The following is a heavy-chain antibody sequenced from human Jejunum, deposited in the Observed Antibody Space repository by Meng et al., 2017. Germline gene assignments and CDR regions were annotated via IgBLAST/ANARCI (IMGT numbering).Heavy chain of an antibody. CDR2: IKSDPDGGAT. D-gene: IGHD4-23*01. CDR1: GFNFREAW. J-gene: IGHJ4*02. CDR3: ITTLRWELTYTY. Sequence: GESLKISCAASGFNFREAWMSWIRQAPGKGLEWVGRIKSDPDGGATEYAASVKGRFTISRDDSQNTLYLHMTSLQTEDTAVYYCITTLRWELTYTYWGQGTLVTVSS. V-gene: IGHV3-15*01.